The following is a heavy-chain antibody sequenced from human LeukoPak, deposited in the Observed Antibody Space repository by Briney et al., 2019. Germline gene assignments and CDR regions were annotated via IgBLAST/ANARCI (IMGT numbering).Heavy chain of an antibody. CDR2: IYYSGST. CDR3: ARGRTTVMYVGTLDI. J-gene: IGHJ3*02. V-gene: IGHV4-59*01. D-gene: IGHD4-17*01. CDR1: GGSISSYY. Sequence: PSETLSLTCTVSGGSISSYYWSWIRQPPGKGLEWIGYIYYSGSTNYNPSLKSRVTISVDTSKNQFSLKLSSVTAADAAVYYCARGRTTVMYVGTLDIWGQGTMVTVSS.